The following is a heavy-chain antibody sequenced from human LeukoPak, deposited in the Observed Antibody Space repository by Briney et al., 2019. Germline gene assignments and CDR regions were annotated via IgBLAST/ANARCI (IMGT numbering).Heavy chain of an antibody. Sequence: GGSLRLSCAASGFTFSSYSMNWVRQAPGKGLEWVSSISSSSSYIYYADSVKGRFTISRDNAKNSLYLQMNSLRAEDTAVYYCARASTGVLTHYMDVWGKGTTVTVSS. CDR3: ARASTGVLTHYMDV. J-gene: IGHJ6*03. CDR1: GFTFSSYS. CDR2: ISSSSSYI. V-gene: IGHV3-21*01. D-gene: IGHD7-27*01.